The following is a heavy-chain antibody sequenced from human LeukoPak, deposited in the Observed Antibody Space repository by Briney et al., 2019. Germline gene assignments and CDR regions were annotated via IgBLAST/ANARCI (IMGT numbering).Heavy chain of an antibody. D-gene: IGHD4-17*01. V-gene: IGHV4-61*05. CDR3: ARMVGGDYEDY. Sequence: SETLSLTCTASGGSISSSSYYWGWIRQPPGKGLEWIGYIHYTGRTDYSPSLKSRVSLSVDLSKDQFSLELTSVTAADTAIYLCARMVGGDYEDYWGQGTLVTVSS. CDR1: GGSISSSSYY. CDR2: IHYTGRT. J-gene: IGHJ4*02.